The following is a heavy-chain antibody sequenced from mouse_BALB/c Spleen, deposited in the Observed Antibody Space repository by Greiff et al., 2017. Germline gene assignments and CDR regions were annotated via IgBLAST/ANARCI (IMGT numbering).Heavy chain of an antibody. Sequence: EVKLMESGPGLVKPSQSLSLTCTVTGYSITSDYAWNWIRQFPGNKLEWMGYISYSGSTSYNPSLKSRISITRDTSKNQFFLQLNSVTTEDTATYYCARRTYYGNYGYFDYWGQGTTRTVSS. V-gene: IGHV3-2*02. D-gene: IGHD2-1*01. CDR2: ISYSGST. CDR1: GYSITSDYA. J-gene: IGHJ2*01. CDR3: ARRTYYGNYGYFDY.